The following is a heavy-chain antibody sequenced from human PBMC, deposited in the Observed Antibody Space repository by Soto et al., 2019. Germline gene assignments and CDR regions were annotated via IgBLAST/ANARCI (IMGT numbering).Heavy chain of an antibody. CDR2: ISYDGSNK. CDR1: GFTFSSYA. J-gene: IGHJ5*01. Sequence: QVQLVESGGGVVQPGRSLRLSCAASGFTFSSYAMHWVRQAPGKGLEWVAVISYDGSNKYYADSVKGRFTISRDNSKNTLYLQMNSLRAEDTAVYYCAKKPNGFDSWGQGTLVTVSS. CDR3: AKKPNGFDS. V-gene: IGHV3-30-3*02.